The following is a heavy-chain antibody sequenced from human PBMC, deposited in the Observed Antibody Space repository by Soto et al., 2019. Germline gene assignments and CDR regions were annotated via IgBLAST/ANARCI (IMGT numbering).Heavy chain of an antibody. Sequence: VGSLRLSCSASGFTFSSYAMHWVRQAPGKGLEWVATIKEDGSDKYYGDSVQGRFTISRDNAKSSLFLQLSTLRAGDTAVYYCVRARIDYWGQGTLVTVSS. J-gene: IGHJ4*02. V-gene: IGHV3-7*03. CDR1: GFTFSSYA. CDR2: IKEDGSDK. CDR3: VRARIDY. D-gene: IGHD2-15*01.